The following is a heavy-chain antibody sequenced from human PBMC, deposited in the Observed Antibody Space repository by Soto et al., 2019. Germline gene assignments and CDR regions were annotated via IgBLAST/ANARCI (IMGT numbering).Heavy chain of an antibody. Sequence: SPTVSCRGSGDSFTSNWIGWVRPMPGKGLEWMGIINPADSNIKYIPSFQGQVTISADKSIGTAYLQWSSLKASDTAMYYCARHQRDDASRKIDCWGQGTLVTVSS. CDR3: ARHQRDDASRKIDC. J-gene: IGHJ4*02. CDR1: GDSFTSNW. CDR2: INPADSNI. V-gene: IGHV5-51*01. D-gene: IGHD3-16*01.